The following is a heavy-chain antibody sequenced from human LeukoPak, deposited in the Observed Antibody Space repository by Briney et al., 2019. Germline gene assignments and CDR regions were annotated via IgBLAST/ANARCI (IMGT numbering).Heavy chain of an antibody. CDR3: ARDYCAGDCSWAYMDV. J-gene: IGHJ6*03. V-gene: IGHV3-7*01. CDR1: GFTFSNYW. D-gene: IGHD2-21*02. Sequence: GGSLRLSCAASGFTFSNYWMSWVRQAPGKGLEWVANIKVDGSEKHYVDSVNGRFTISRDNAKSSLYLQMNSLRAEDTAVYYCARDYCAGDCSWAYMDVWGEGTTVTVSS. CDR2: IKVDGSEK.